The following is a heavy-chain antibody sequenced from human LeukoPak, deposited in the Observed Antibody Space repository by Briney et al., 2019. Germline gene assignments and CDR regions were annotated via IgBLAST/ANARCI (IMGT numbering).Heavy chain of an antibody. CDR1: GGSFSGYY. V-gene: IGHV4-34*01. CDR2: INHSGST. D-gene: IGHD2-15*01. CDR3: ARARWDIVVVLAAPFAFDI. Sequence: KPSETLSLTCAVYGGSFSGYYWSWIRQPPGKGLDWIGEINHSGSTNYNPSLKSRVTISVDTCKNHFSLKLSSVTAADTAVYYCARARWDIVVVLAAPFAFDIWGQGTMVTVSS. J-gene: IGHJ3*02.